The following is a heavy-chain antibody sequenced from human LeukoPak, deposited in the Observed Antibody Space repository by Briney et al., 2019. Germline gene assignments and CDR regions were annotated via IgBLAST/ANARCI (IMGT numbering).Heavy chain of an antibody. CDR3: AKGPEYYYDSRDAFDI. D-gene: IGHD3-22*01. CDR1: GGSFSGYY. CDR2: INHSGST. V-gene: IGHV4-34*01. J-gene: IGHJ3*02. Sequence: SETLSLTCAVYGGSFSGYYWSWIRQPPGKGLEWIGEINHSGSTNYNPSLKSRVTISVDTSKNQFSLKLSSVTAADTAVYYCAKGPEYYYDSRDAFDIWGQGTMVTVSS.